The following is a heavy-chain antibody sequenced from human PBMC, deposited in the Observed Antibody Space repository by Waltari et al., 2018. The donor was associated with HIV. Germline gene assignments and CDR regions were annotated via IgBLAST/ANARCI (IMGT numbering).Heavy chain of an antibody. V-gene: IGHV4-34*02. Sequence: QVQLQQWGAGLLKPSETLSLTCAVYGGSFSGHFWSWVRQPPGKGLEWIGEITQSGSTKYNPSLKSRATISVDTSKNQFSLRLRSVTAADTAVYYCASSVKPRWVVVGEDNYGMDVWGQGTTVSVSS. J-gene: IGHJ6*02. CDR2: ITQSGST. D-gene: IGHD2-15*01. CDR1: GGSFSGHF. CDR3: ASSVKPRWVVVGEDNYGMDV.